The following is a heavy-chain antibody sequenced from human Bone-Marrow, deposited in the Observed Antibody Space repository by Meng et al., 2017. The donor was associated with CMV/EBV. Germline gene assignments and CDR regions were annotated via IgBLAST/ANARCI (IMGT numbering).Heavy chain of an antibody. D-gene: IGHD4-23*01. V-gene: IGHV4-39*07. CDR3: ARDGGAYGGKGYYYYYGMDV. Sequence: SETLSLTCTVSGGSISSSNYYWGWIRQPPGKGLEWIGTIYYSGSTYYNPSLKSRVTISVDTSKNQFSLKLSSVTAADTAVYYCARDGGAYGGKGYYYYYGMDVWGQGTTVTVSS. CDR2: IYYSGST. J-gene: IGHJ6*02. CDR1: GGSISSSNYY.